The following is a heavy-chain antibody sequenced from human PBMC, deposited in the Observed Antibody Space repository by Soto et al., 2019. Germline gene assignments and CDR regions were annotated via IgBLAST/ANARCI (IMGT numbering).Heavy chain of an antibody. Sequence: SETLSLTCTVSGGSVSSGSHYWTWIRQPPGKGLEWIGYVYYTGSTKYNPSLKSRVTISMDTSKNHFSLKLSSVTAADTAVYYCARELSCSGGSCYTYLDFWGQGTLVTVSS. V-gene: IGHV4-61*03. CDR2: VYYTGST. CDR1: GGSVSSGSHY. J-gene: IGHJ4*02. D-gene: IGHD2-15*01. CDR3: ARELSCSGGSCYTYLDF.